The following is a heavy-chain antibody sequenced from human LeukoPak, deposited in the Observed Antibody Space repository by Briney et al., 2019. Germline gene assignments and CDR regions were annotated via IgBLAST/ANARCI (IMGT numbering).Heavy chain of an antibody. V-gene: IGHV4-39*01. CDR2: IYYSRGT. Sequence: AETLSLTCTVSSDSISNSAYHWGWIRQPPGRGLEWIGSIYYSRGTYYNPSLKSRVTISVDTSKNQLSLKLSSVTAADTAVYYSARGQSAWGIAAAGPYNWFDPWGQGTLVTVSS. CDR1: SDSISNSAYH. J-gene: IGHJ5*02. CDR3: ARGQSAWGIAAAGPYNWFDP. D-gene: IGHD6-13*01.